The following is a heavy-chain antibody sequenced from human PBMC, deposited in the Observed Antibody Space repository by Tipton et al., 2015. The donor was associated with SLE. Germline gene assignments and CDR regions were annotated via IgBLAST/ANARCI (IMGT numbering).Heavy chain of an antibody. CDR3: AGGCWPLGGHWFDP. Sequence: LGLTCTVSCGSITSGSYYWNWIRQHPGEGLEWIGYIHYNGNTYYNPPLKSRVTISVDTSKNQFSLELSSVTAADTAVYYCAGGCWPLGGHWFDPWGQGTMVAVSS. J-gene: IGHJ5*02. CDR2: IHYNGNT. CDR1: CGSITSGSYY. D-gene: IGHD3-16*01. V-gene: IGHV4-31*03.